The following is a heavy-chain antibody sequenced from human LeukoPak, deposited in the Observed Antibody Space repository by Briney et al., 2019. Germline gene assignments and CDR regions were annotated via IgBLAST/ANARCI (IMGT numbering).Heavy chain of an antibody. V-gene: IGHV3-48*03. D-gene: IGHD3-10*01. CDR3: ARDYYGSGSYGP. CDR2: ISSRGSTI. CDR1: GFTFSSYE. J-gene: IGHJ5*02. Sequence: QAGGSLRLSCAASGFTFSSYEMNWVRQAPGKGLEWVSYISSRGSTINYAESVKGRFTSSRDNAKNSLYLQMSSLRAEDTAVYYCARDYYGSGSYGPWGQGTLVTVSS.